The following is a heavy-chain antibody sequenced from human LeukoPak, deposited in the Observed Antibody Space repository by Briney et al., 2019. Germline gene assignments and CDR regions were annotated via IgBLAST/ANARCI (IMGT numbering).Heavy chain of an antibody. D-gene: IGHD3-3*01. CDR2: ISAYNGNT. CDR1: GYTFTSYG. V-gene: IGHV1-18*01. Sequence: ASVKVSCKASGYTFTSYGISWVRQAPGQGLEWMGWISAYNGNTNYAQKLQGRVAMTTDTSTSTAYMELRGLRSDDTAVYYCARDRRFYDFWSGYPDDAFDIWGQGTMVTVSS. CDR3: ARDRRFYDFWSGYPDDAFDI. J-gene: IGHJ3*02.